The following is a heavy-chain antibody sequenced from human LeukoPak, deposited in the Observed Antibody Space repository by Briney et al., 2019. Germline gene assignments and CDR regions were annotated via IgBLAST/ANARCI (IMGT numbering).Heavy chain of an antibody. J-gene: IGHJ4*02. CDR3: ARSAMVRGVFDY. V-gene: IGHV1-69*13. Sequence: AVTVSCKASGGTFIRYAISWVGQAPGQGGEGMGGIIPIFGPANYAPKFQGRVTITSDESTSTAYMELSSLRSEDTAVYYCARSAMVRGVFDYWGQGTLVTVSS. CDR2: IIPIFGPA. D-gene: IGHD3-10*01. CDR1: GGTFIRYA.